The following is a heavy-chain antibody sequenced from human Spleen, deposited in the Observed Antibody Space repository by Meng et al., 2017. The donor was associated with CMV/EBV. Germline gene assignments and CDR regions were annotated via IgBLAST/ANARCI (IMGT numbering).Heavy chain of an antibody. V-gene: IGHV3-21*04. D-gene: IGHD1-14*01. CDR3: VKGAGWTFDY. CDR1: GFTFSSYS. J-gene: IGHJ4*02. CDR2: ISSSSSYI. Sequence: GESLKISCAASGFTFSSYSMNWVRQAPGKGLEWVSSISSSSSYIYYADSVKGRFTISRDNSKNTLYLQMNSLRAEDTAVYYCVKGAGWTFDYWGQGTLVTVSS.